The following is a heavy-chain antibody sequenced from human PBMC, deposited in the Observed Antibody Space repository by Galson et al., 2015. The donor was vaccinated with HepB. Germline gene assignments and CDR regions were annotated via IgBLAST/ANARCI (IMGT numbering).Heavy chain of an antibody. CDR1: GYSFTSYW. V-gene: IGHV5-10-1*01. J-gene: IGHJ4*02. Sequence: QSGAEVKKPGESLRISCKGSGYSFTSYWISWVRQMPGKGLEWMGRIDPSDSYTNYSPSFQGHVTTSADKSISTAYLQWSSLKASDTAMYYCASYYYDSSGYYGIDYWGQGTLVTVSS. D-gene: IGHD3-22*01. CDR3: ASYYYDSSGYYGIDY. CDR2: IDPSDSYT.